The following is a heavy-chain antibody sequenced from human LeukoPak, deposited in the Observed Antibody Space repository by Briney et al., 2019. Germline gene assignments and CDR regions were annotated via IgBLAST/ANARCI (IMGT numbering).Heavy chain of an antibody. J-gene: IGHJ4*02. CDR2: ISSSGRTM. CDR1: GFSFSSYE. Sequence: PGGSLRLSCAASGFSFSSYEMNWVRQAPGKGLKWVSYISSSGRTMYYADSVKGRFSISRDNAKKALYLQVNSLRAEDTAVYYCARGYGGSYPYYFDYWGQGTLVAVSS. CDR3: ARGYGGSYPYYFDY. D-gene: IGHD3-22*01. V-gene: IGHV3-48*03.